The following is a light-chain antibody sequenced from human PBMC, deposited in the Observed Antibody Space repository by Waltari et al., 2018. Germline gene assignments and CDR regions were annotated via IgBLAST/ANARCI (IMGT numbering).Light chain of an antibody. CDR3: QQYSNWART. Sequence: TVMTQSTATLSVSPGERAPLSCRTSQHVYSNLAWYQPKPGNAPRVLLYGASTRETGTPDRVTSSVSGTEFTLTISSLQSEDFAVYYLQQYSNWARTLGGGTKVEIK. J-gene: IGKJ4*01. CDR1: QHVYSN. V-gene: IGKV3-15*01. CDR2: GAS.